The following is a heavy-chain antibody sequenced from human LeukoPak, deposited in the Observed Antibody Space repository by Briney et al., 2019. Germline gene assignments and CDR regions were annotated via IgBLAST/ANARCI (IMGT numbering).Heavy chain of an antibody. CDR3: AKIEGKYQLANIPDS. Sequence: PGGSLRLSCVASGFTFSYYGMHWVRQAPGKGLEWVAFIRYDGSNEYYAESVKGRFTISRDNSKNTLYLQMNSLRVEDTAAYYCAKIEGKYQLANIPDSWGQGTLVTGSS. D-gene: IGHD2-2*01. V-gene: IGHV3-30*02. CDR1: GFTFSYYG. J-gene: IGHJ4*02. CDR2: IRYDGSNE.